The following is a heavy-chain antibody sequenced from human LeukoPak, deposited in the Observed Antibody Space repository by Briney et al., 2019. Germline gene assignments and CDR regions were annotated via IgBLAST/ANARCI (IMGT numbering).Heavy chain of an antibody. Sequence: GGSLRLSCAASGFTLSAYSMNWVRQAPGKGLEWVSYISRSSTTIYYADSVKGRFTISRVNAKNSLYLQMNSLRDEDTAMYYCARDDNGGSGCSSWFDSWGQGTLVTVSS. D-gene: IGHD6-19*01. J-gene: IGHJ5*01. CDR3: ARDDNGGSGCSSWFDS. CDR1: GFTLSAYS. CDR2: ISRSSTTI. V-gene: IGHV3-48*02.